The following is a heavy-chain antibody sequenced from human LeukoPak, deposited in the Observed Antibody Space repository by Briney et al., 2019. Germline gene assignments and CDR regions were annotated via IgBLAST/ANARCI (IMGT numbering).Heavy chain of an antibody. CDR1: GFTFSSYA. CDR3: TTATVPPS. D-gene: IGHD4-17*01. CDR2: ISYDGSNK. Sequence: GGSLRLSCAASGFTFSSYAIHWVRQAPGKGLEWVAVISYDGSNKYYTDSVKGRFTISRDNSKNTLYLQMNTLTTEDTAVYYCTTATVPPSWGQGTLVTVSS. V-gene: IGHV3-30-3*01. J-gene: IGHJ4*02.